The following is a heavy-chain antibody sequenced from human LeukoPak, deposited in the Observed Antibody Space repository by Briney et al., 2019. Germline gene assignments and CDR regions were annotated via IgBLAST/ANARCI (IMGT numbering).Heavy chain of an antibody. Sequence: GGSLRLSCAASGFTFSNHWMHWVRQAPGKGLVWVSRINSDMSSTNYADSVKGRFTISRDNAKNTLYLQMNSLRAEDTAVYYCARDIAVSGNYFDYWGQGTLVAVSS. J-gene: IGHJ4*02. CDR1: GFTFSNHW. CDR3: ARDIAVSGNYFDY. CDR2: INSDMSST. V-gene: IGHV3-74*01. D-gene: IGHD6-19*01.